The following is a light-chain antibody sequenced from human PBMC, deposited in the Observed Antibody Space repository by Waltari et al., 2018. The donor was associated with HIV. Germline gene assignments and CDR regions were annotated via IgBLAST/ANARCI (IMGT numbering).Light chain of an antibody. J-gene: IGKJ4*01. CDR3: QQRTNWL. CDR2: DAS. CDR1: QSIAAY. V-gene: IGKV3-11*01. Sequence: EIVLTQSPATLSLSPGERATLSCRASQSIAAYLAWYQQKPGQAPRLLISDASNRATVVPARFSGSGSGTDFTLTISSLEPEDFAVYYCQQRTNWLFGGGTKVEIK.